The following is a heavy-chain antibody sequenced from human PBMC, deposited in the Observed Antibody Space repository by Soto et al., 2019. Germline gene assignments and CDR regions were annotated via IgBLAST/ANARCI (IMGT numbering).Heavy chain of an antibody. CDR1: GGSISSYY. Sequence: SGTLSLTCTVSGGSISSYYWSWIRQPPGKGLEWIGYIYYSGSTNYNPSLNSRVTISVDTSKNQFSLKLSSVTAADTAVYYCARAYGYYFDYWGQGTLVTVSS. D-gene: IGHD4-17*01. CDR3: ARAYGYYFDY. CDR2: IYYSGST. V-gene: IGHV4-59*01. J-gene: IGHJ4*02.